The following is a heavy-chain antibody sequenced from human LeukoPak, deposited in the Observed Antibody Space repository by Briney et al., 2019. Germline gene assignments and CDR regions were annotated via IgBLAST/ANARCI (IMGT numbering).Heavy chain of an antibody. CDR2: IYSGGST. V-gene: IGHV3-66*02. CDR3: ASGDFWSGYYTGFMPDP. Sequence: PGGSLRLSCAASGFTVSSNYMSWVRQAPGKGLEWVSVIYSGGSTYYADSVKGRFIISRDNSKNTLYLQMNSLRAEDTAVYYCASGDFWSGYYTGFMPDPWGQGTLVTVSS. D-gene: IGHD3-3*01. J-gene: IGHJ5*02. CDR1: GFTVSSNY.